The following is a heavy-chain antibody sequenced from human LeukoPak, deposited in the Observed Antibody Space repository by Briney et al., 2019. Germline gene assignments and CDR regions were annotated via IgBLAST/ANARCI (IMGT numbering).Heavy chain of an antibody. Sequence: GGSLRLSCAASGFTFSSDAMSWVRQAPGKGLEWVSAISGSGGSTYYADSVKGRFTISRDNSKNTLYLQMNSLRAEDTAVYYCATIQLWLQYYFDYWGQGTLVTVSS. CDR2: ISGSGGST. V-gene: IGHV3-23*01. J-gene: IGHJ4*02. CDR1: GFTFSSDA. CDR3: ATIQLWLQYYFDY. D-gene: IGHD5-18*01.